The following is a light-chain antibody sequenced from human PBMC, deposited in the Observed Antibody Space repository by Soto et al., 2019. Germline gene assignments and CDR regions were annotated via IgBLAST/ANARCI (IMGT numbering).Light chain of an antibody. CDR2: EVS. Sequence: QSALTQPASVSGSPGQSITLSCTGTSSDVGGYHFVSWYQQHPGKAPKLMIYEVSKRPSGVSDRFSGSKSGSTASLTISGLQAEDEADYYCYSYTTTSTYVFGTGTKLTV. CDR3: YSYTTTSTYV. V-gene: IGLV2-14*01. J-gene: IGLJ1*01. CDR1: SSDVGGYHF.